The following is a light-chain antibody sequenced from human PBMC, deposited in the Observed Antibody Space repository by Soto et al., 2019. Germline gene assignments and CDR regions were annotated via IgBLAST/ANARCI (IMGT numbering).Light chain of an antibody. J-gene: IGKJ2*01. Sequence: DFQMTQSPSTLSASVGDRVTITCRASQSISSWLAWYQQKPGKAPKLLIYDASSLESGVPSRFSGSGSGTEFTLTISSLQPDDFATYYCQQYNSYSGYTFGQGTKVDIK. CDR1: QSISSW. CDR3: QQYNSYSGYT. CDR2: DAS. V-gene: IGKV1-5*01.